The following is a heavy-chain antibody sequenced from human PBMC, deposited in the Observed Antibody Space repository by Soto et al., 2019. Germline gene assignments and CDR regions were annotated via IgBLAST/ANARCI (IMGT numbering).Heavy chain of an antibody. D-gene: IGHD2-21*02. Sequence: EVQLVESEGGLVQPGGSLRLSCEASGFIFTTSDMSWVRQAPGKGLEWISSITITGDTTHYADSVKGRFTISRDNSRNTVYLQRNSLGVEDTAVYYCAKGGGGDHGYWGQGTLVAVSS. J-gene: IGHJ4*02. V-gene: IGHV3-23*04. CDR1: GFIFTTSD. CDR2: ITITGDTT. CDR3: AKGGGGDHGY.